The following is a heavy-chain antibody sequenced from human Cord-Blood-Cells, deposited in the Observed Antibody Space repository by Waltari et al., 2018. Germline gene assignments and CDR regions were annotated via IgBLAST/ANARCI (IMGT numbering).Heavy chain of an antibody. J-gene: IGHJ5*02. V-gene: IGHV1-3*01. D-gene: IGHD3-10*01. Sequence: QVQLVQSGAEVKKPGASVKVSCKASGYTFTSYAMHWVRQAPGQRLEWMGWINAGNGNTKYSQKFQGRVTITRDTSASTAYMELSSLRSEDTAVYYCALASIGANWFDPWGQGTLVTVSS. CDR1: GYTFTSYA. CDR3: ALASIGANWFDP. CDR2: INAGNGNT.